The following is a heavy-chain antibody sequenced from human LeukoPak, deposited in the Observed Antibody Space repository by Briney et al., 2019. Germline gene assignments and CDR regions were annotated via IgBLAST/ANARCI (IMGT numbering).Heavy chain of an antibody. CDR3: ARDGNDDYGVALGY. J-gene: IGHJ4*02. Sequence: GGSLRLSCAASGFTFSDHYMDWVRQAPGKGLEWVGRTRNKANSYTTEYAASVKGRFTISRDDSKNSLYLQMNSLKTEDTAVYYCARDGNDDYGVALGYWGQGTLVTVSS. D-gene: IGHD4-17*01. V-gene: IGHV3-72*01. CDR1: GFTFSDHY. CDR2: TRNKANSYTT.